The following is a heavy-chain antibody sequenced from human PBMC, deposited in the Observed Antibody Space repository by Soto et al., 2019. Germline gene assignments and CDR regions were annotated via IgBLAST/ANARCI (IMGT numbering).Heavy chain of an antibody. CDR2: ISWDGGST. CDR3: AKDVEDSSGYYGSYYFDY. D-gene: IGHD3-22*01. Sequence: EVQLVESGGVVVQPGGSLRLSCAASGFTFDDYTMHWVRQAPGKGLEWVSLISWDGGSTYYADSVKGRFTISRDNSKNSQYLQMNSLRTEDTALYYCAKDVEDSSGYYGSYYFDYWGQGTLVTVSS. CDR1: GFTFDDYT. V-gene: IGHV3-43*01. J-gene: IGHJ4*02.